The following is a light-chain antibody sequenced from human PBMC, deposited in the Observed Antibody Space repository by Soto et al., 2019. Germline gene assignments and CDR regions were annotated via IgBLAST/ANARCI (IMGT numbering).Light chain of an antibody. Sequence: EVVMTQSPATLSVSPGERATLSCRASQNVNANLAWYQQKPGQAPRLLIHGASTRATGIPARFSGSGFGTEFILTIIGLQSEYFAVYYCQPYNTWLCTFRQGNKVEGK. V-gene: IGKV3-15*01. CDR3: QPYNTWLCT. CDR2: GAS. CDR1: QNVNAN. J-gene: IGKJ1*01.